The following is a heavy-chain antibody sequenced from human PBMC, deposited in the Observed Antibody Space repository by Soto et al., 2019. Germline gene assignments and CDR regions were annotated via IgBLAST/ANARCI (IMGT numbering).Heavy chain of an antibody. V-gene: IGHV3-72*01. CDR1: GFTFSDHY. Sequence: PGGSLRLSCAASGFTFSDHYMDWVRQTPGKGLEWVGRTRNKANSYTTEYAASVKGRFTISRDDSKNSLYLQMNSLKTEDSAVYYCATSRTGYSSPVVFDYWGQGTLVTVSS. J-gene: IGHJ4*02. CDR2: TRNKANSYTT. D-gene: IGHD6-19*01. CDR3: ATSRTGYSSPVVFDY.